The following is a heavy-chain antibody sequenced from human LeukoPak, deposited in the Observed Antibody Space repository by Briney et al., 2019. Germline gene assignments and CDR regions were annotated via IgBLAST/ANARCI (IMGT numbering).Heavy chain of an antibody. V-gene: IGHV3-23*01. Sequence: PGGSLRLSCPASGFIFSGYAISWVGQPPGRGRGWVSAISGSATATIYADSVKGRFTISRDNSKSALYLQMNSLRVEDTAMYYCAKEASAGYPNWFAPWGRGTLVTVSS. CDR2: ISGSATAT. CDR3: AKEASAGYPNWFAP. D-gene: IGHD2-15*01. CDR1: GFIFSGYA. J-gene: IGHJ5*02.